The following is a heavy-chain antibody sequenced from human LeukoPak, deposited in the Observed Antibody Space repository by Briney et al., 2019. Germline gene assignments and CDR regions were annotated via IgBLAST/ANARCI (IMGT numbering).Heavy chain of an antibody. CDR1: GGSFSGYY. CDR3: AREKLLWFGESSPYYFDY. Sequence: SETLSLTCAVYGGSFSGYYWSWIRQPPGKGLEWIGEINHSGSTNYNPSLKSRVTISVDTSKNQFSLKLSSVTAADTAVHYCAREKLLWFGESSPYYFDYWGQGTLVTVSS. CDR2: INHSGST. J-gene: IGHJ4*02. V-gene: IGHV4-34*01. D-gene: IGHD3-10*01.